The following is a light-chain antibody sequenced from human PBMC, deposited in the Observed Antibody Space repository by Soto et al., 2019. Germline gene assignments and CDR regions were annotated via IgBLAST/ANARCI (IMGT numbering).Light chain of an antibody. J-gene: IGKJ5*01. Sequence: DIQMTQSASSLSASVGDRVTITCRASQSISSYLNWYQQKPGKAPKLLIYAASSLQSGVPSRFSGSGSGTDFTLTISSLQPEDFATDDCQQSYSTPTFGQGTRLEIK. CDR3: QQSYSTPT. CDR1: QSISSY. CDR2: AAS. V-gene: IGKV1-39*01.